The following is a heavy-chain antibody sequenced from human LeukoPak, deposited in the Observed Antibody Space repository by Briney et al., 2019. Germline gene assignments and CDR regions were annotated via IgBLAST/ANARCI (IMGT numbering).Heavy chain of an antibody. CDR2: ISSSGSTI. CDR1: GFTFSDYY. J-gene: IGHJ4*02. V-gene: IGHV3-11*04. CDR3: ARDWNTLADY. D-gene: IGHD1-1*01. Sequence: GGSLRLSSAASGFTFSDYYMSWSRQAPGKGLEWVSYISSSGSTIYYADSVKGRFTISRDNAKKSLYLQMNSLRAEDTAVYYCARDWNTLADYWGQGTLVTVSS.